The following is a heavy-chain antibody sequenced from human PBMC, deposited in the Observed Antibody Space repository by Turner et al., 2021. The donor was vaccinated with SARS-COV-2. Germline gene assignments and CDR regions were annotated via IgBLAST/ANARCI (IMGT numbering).Heavy chain of an antibody. V-gene: IGHV4-39*01. CDR2: IYYNGST. Sequence: QLQLQESGPGLVKPSETLSLTCTVTGGPISSSSYYWGWIRQPPGKGLEWIGTIYYNGSTYYDPSLKSRVTISVDTSKNQFSLKLSSVTAADTAVYYCASESVLRFLEWLSSGPYYGMDVWGQGTTVTFSS. J-gene: IGHJ6*02. D-gene: IGHD3-3*01. CDR1: GGPISSSSYY. CDR3: ASESVLRFLEWLSSGPYYGMDV.